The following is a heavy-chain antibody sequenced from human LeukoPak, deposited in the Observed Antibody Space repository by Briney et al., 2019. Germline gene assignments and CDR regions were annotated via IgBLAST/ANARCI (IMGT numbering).Heavy chain of an antibody. J-gene: IGHJ4*02. CDR3: ARSRVLRYFDWLFPFDY. CDR1: GGSISSGDYY. V-gene: IGHV4-30-4*08. CDR2: IYYSGST. Sequence: SQTLSLTCTVSGGSISSGDYYWSWIRQPPGKGLEWFGNIYYSGSTYYNPSLKSRVTISVDTSKNQFSLKLSSATAADTAVYYCARSRVLRYFDWLFPFDYWGQGTLVTVSS. D-gene: IGHD3-9*01.